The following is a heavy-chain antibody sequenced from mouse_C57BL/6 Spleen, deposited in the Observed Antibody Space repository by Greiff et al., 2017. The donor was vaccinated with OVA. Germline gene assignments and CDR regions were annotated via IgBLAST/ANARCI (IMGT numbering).Heavy chain of an antibody. D-gene: IGHD2-2*01. V-gene: IGHV10-1*01. CDR2: IRSKSNNYYT. CDR1: GFTFNTYA. CDR3: VRHEDGYGRYYAMDY. Sequence: EVKVVESGGGLVQPTGSLKLSCAASGFTFNTYAMNWVRQAPGKGLEWVAHIRSKSNNYYTYYAVSVKDRFSIPRDDSESVIYLQMINLKTKDTAMYYRVRHEDGYGRYYAMDYWGQGTSVTVSS. J-gene: IGHJ4*01.